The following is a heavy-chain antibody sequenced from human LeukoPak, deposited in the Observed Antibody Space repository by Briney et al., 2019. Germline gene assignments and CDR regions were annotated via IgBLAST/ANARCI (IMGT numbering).Heavy chain of an antibody. CDR2: ISYDGSNK. CDR3: AKSEAAVAVY. D-gene: IGHD6-19*01. CDR1: GFTFSSYG. Sequence: GRSLRLSCAASGFTFSSYGMHWVRQAPGKGLEWVAVISYDGSNKYYADSVKGRFTISRDNSKNTLYLQMNSLRAEDTAVYYCAKSEAAVAVYWGQGTLVTVSS. J-gene: IGHJ4*02. V-gene: IGHV3-30*18.